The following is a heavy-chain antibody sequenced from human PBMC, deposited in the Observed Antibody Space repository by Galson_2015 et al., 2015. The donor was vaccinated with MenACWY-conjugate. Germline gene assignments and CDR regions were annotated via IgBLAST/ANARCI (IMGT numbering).Heavy chain of an antibody. J-gene: IGHJ6*02. V-gene: IGHV3-74*01. CDR2: INSDGSST. Sequence: QAPGKGLVWVSRINSDGSSTSYADSVKGRFTISRDNAKNTLYLQMNSLRAEDTAVYYCAARLLHSGGMDVWGQGTTVTVSS. D-gene: IGHD3-10*01. CDR3: AARLLHSGGMDV.